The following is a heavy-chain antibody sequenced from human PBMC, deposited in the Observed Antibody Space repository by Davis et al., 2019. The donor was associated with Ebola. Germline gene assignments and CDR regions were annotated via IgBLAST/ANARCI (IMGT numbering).Heavy chain of an antibody. J-gene: IGHJ4*02. CDR3: AKDATMIVVVPFDY. V-gene: IGHV3-23*01. CDR2: ISGSGGST. CDR1: VITFSSYA. Sequence: PGGSLRLSCADSVITFSSYAMTWVRQAPGKGLEWVSAISGSGGSTYYADSVKGRFTISRDNSKNTLYLQMNSLRAEDTAVYYCAKDATMIVVVPFDYWGQGTLVTVSS. D-gene: IGHD3-22*01.